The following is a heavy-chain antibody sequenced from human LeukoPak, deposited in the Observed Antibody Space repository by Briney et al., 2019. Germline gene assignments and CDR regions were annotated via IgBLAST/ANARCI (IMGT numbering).Heavy chain of an antibody. D-gene: IGHD1-26*01. CDR3: ARAKGYSIYYYGMDV. J-gene: IGHJ6*04. Sequence: PGRSLRLSCAASGFTFSSYAMHWVRKAPGKGLEWVAVISYDGSNKYYADSVKGRFTISRDNSKNTLYLQMNSLRAEDTAVYYCARAKGYSIYYYGMDVWGKGTTVTVSS. CDR2: ISYDGSNK. CDR1: GFTFSSYA. V-gene: IGHV3-30*04.